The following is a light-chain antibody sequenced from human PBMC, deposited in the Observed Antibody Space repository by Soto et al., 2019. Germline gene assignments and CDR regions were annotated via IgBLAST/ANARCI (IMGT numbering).Light chain of an antibody. Sequence: EIVLTQSAGTLSLSPGERATLSCRASQSVSGIYLAWYQQKPGQAPRLLIYGASSRATGIPDRFSGSGSGTDFTLTISRLEPEDFAVYYCQQYGTSPPYTFGKGTKVDIK. V-gene: IGKV3-20*01. CDR2: GAS. CDR3: QQYGTSPPYT. CDR1: QSVSGIY. J-gene: IGKJ2*01.